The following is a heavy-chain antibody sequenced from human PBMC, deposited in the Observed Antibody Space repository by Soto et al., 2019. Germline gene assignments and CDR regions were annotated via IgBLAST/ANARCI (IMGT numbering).Heavy chain of an antibody. Sequence: AAVKVSCKASGYTFTSYGISWVRQAPGQGLEWMGWISTYNGNTNYAQNLQGRVTMTTDTSTSTAYMELRSLRSDATAVYYCARDVYDFWSGKIGDPFDIWGQGTMVT. J-gene: IGHJ3*02. CDR1: GYTFTSYG. D-gene: IGHD3-3*01. V-gene: IGHV1-18*04. CDR3: ARDVYDFWSGKIGDPFDI. CDR2: ISTYNGNT.